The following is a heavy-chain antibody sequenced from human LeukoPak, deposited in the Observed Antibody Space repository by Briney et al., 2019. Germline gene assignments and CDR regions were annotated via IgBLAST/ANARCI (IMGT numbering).Heavy chain of an antibody. CDR3: AREDVVLVDAVRYQYYGMDV. Sequence: GASVKVSCKASGYNFISYYMHWVRQAPGQGLEWMGIINPSGGSTSYAQKFQDRVTMTRDTSTSTVYMEPSSLKSEDTAVYYCAREDVVLVDAVRYQYYGMDVWGQGTTVTVSS. CDR2: INPSGGST. CDR1: GYNFISYY. V-gene: IGHV1-46*01. J-gene: IGHJ6*02. D-gene: IGHD2-8*01.